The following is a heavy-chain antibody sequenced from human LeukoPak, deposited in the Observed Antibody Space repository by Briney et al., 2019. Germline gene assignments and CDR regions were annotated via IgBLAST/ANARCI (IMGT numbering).Heavy chain of an antibody. D-gene: IGHD6-19*01. CDR3: ARVGRIDYSTGWFVP. Sequence: VASVKVSCKASGYTFTIYYIHWVRQGPAQGLEWMGRINPNSGGTNYAQKFQGRVTMTRDTSISTASMELSRLRSDDTAVYYCARVGRIDYSTGWFVPWGQGTLVTVSS. CDR2: INPNSGGT. V-gene: IGHV1-2*06. CDR1: GYTFTIYY. J-gene: IGHJ5*02.